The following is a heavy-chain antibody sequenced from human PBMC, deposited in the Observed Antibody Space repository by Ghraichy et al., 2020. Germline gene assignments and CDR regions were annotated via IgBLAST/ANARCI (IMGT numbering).Heavy chain of an antibody. CDR1: GGSISSGTYY. CDR2: FYTTGTT. V-gene: IGHV4-61*02. Sequence: SETLSLTCTVSGGSISSGTYYWSWIRQPAGKGLEWIGRFYTTGTTNYNPSLKSRVSISVGTSKNPFSLNLSSVTASDTAVYYCAGVARYYYYGMDVWGQGTTVTVSS. J-gene: IGHJ6*02. CDR3: AGVARYYYYGMDV.